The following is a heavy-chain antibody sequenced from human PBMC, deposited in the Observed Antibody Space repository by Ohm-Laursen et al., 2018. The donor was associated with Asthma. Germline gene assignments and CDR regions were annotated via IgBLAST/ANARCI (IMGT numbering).Heavy chain of an antibody. V-gene: IGHV3-33*01. Sequence: SLRLSCAASGFTFSSYGMHWVRQAPGKGLEWVAVIWYDGSNKYYADPVKGRFTVSRDDSKNTLYLQMNSLRPDDTAVYYCARDVMEWYLPAFDFWGQGTLVTVSS. CDR3: ARDVMEWYLPAFDF. J-gene: IGHJ4*02. CDR2: IWYDGSNK. CDR1: GFTFSSYG. D-gene: IGHD3-3*01.